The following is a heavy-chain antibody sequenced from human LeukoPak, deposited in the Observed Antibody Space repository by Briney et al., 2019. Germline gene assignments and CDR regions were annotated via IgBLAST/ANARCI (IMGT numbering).Heavy chain of an antibody. D-gene: IGHD3-10*01. V-gene: IGHV4-39*07. CDR1: GGSISSSSYY. CDR3: ARDPHEPSGDY. J-gene: IGHJ4*02. CDR2: FYYSGST. Sequence: SETLSPTCTVSGGSISSSSYYWGWIRQPPGKGLEWIGSFYYSGSTYYNPSLKSRVTISVDTSKNQFSLMLSSVTAADTAVYYCARDPHEPSGDYWGQGTLVTVSS.